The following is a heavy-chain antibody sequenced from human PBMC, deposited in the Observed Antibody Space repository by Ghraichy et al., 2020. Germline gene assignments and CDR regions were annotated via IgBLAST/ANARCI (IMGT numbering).Heavy chain of an antibody. Sequence: QTLSLTCAISGDSVSSNSAAWNWIRQSPSRGLEWLGKTYYRSKKWYGDYALSVKSRITINPDTSNNQFSLHLNSVTPEDTAVYYCARDGSSVTAFDIWGQGTLVTFSS. V-gene: IGHV6-1*01. CDR1: GDSVSSNSAA. CDR2: TYYRSKKWYG. J-gene: IGHJ4*02. D-gene: IGHD2-21*02. CDR3: ARDGSSVTAFDI.